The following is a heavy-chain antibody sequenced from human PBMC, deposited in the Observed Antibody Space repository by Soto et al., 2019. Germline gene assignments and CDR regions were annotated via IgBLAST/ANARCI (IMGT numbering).Heavy chain of an antibody. J-gene: IGHJ4*02. D-gene: IGHD3-9*01. CDR3: AKVKAPDILTGYTFDY. V-gene: IGHV3-9*01. CDR2: ISWNSGSI. CDR1: GFTFDDYA. Sequence: PGGSLRLSCAASGFTFDDYAMHWVRQAPGKGLEWVSGISWNSGSIGYVDSVKGRFTISRDNAKNSLYLQMNSLRAEDTALYYCAKVKAPDILTGYTFDYWGQGTLVTVSS.